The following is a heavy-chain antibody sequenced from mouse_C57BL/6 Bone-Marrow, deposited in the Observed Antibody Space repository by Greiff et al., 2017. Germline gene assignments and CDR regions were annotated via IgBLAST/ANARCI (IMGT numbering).Heavy chain of an antibody. Sequence: VHVKQSGAELVKPGASVKLSCTASGFNIKDYYMHWVKQRTEQGLEWIGRIAPEDGETKYAPKFQGKATITADTSSNTAYLQLSSLTSEDTAVYYCARKDYGHYYAMDYWGQGTSVTVSS. CDR2: IAPEDGET. J-gene: IGHJ4*01. D-gene: IGHD1-1*01. CDR1: GFNIKDYY. V-gene: IGHV14-2*01. CDR3: ARKDYGHYYAMDY.